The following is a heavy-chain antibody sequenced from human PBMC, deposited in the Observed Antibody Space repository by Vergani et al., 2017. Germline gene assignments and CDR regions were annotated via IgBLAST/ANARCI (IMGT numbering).Heavy chain of an antibody. Sequence: QVQLVQSGAEVKKPGSSVKVSCKASGGTFSSYAISWVRQAPGQGLEWMGGSIPIFGTANYAQKFQGRVTITADESTSTAYMELSSLSSEDTAVYYCARDRRQNYYDSTGQERDDAFDIWGQGTMVTVSS. CDR1: GGTFSSYA. CDR2: SIPIFGTA. V-gene: IGHV1-69*01. CDR3: ARDRRQNYYDSTGQERDDAFDI. J-gene: IGHJ3*02. D-gene: IGHD3-22*01.